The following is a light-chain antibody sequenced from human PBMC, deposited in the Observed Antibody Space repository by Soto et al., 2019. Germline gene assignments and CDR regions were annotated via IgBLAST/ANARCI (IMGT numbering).Light chain of an antibody. CDR3: QQRSDWPST. J-gene: IGKJ4*01. CDR2: DAS. CDR1: QSVSSY. V-gene: IGKV3-11*01. Sequence: EIVLTQSPATLSLSPGERATLSCRASQSVSSYLVWYQQKPGQVPRLLIYDASNRATGIPARFGGSGSGTDFTLTISGLEPEESAVYYCQQRSDWPSTFGGGTKVEIK.